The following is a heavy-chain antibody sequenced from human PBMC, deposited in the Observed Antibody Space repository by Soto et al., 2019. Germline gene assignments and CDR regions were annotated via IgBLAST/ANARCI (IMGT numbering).Heavy chain of an antibody. Sequence: SETLSLTCVVSGGSFSTYYYNWIRQSPGKGLEWIGEINHSGSNNYSPSLKSRVTMSLDTSKNQFSLKLTSVTAADTAVYYCARGGSNDWQVAFDIWGQGTMVT. V-gene: IGHV4-34*01. D-gene: IGHD3-9*01. CDR3: ARGGSNDWQVAFDI. CDR1: GGSFSTYY. CDR2: INHSGSN. J-gene: IGHJ3*02.